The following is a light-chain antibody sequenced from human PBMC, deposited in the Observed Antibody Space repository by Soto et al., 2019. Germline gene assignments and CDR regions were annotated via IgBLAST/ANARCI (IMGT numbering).Light chain of an antibody. J-gene: IGKJ4*01. V-gene: IGKV1-9*01. CDR2: AAS. Sequence: QLTLFRSLLCASVGARGAGTRPASQGTSSYLAWYQQKPGKAPKLLIYAASTLQSGVPLRFSGRGSGTEFTLTINSLQPDDFATYYCQQLNSHLLTFGGGTKVDIK. CDR3: QQLNSHLLT. CDR1: QGTSSY.